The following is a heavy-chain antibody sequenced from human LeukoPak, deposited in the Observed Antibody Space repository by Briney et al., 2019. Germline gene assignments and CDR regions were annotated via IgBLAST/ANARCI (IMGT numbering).Heavy chain of an antibody. J-gene: IGHJ6*03. D-gene: IGHD2-15*01. V-gene: IGHV4-34*01. Sequence: SETLSLTCPVYGGSFSGYYWSWIRQPPGKGLEWMGEINHRGSTNYNPSLKSRVTISVGTSKNQSSLKLSSVTAAATAVYYCARRLGGGSCYSINDYYYMDVCGKGTTVTVSS. CDR3: ARRLGGGSCYSINDYYYMDV. CDR2: INHRGST. CDR1: GGSFSGYY.